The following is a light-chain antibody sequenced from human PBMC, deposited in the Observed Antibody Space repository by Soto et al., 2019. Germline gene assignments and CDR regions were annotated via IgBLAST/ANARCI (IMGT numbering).Light chain of an antibody. CDR3: QQYAGTPLT. CDR1: QSVNSGK. V-gene: IGKV3-20*01. Sequence: EIVFTPSPGPLSLSPGERATLSCRASQSVNSGKVVWYQQQRGQAPRLLIDSASTRATGIPDRFSGGGSGTDFTLTISRLEPEDFAVYYCQQYAGTPLTFGGGTKVDIK. CDR2: SAS. J-gene: IGKJ4*01.